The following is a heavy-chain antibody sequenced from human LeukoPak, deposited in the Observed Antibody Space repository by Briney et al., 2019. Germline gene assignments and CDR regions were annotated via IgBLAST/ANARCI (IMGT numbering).Heavy chain of an antibody. Sequence: GGSLRLSCAASGFTFSHAWMAWVRQAPGKGLEWVGRFKIKTERGTIDYAATVQGRFTISRHDSQNTLYLDMNRLKIEDTAVYYCTTDLRHEIMTGYYYYYYMDVWGKGTTVTVSS. D-gene: IGHD3-9*01. CDR1: GFTFSHAW. J-gene: IGHJ6*03. CDR2: FKIKTERGTI. CDR3: TTDLRHEIMTGYYYYYYMDV. V-gene: IGHV3-15*01.